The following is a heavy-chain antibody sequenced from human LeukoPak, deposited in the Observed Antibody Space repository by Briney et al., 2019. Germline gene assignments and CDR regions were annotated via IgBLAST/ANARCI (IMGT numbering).Heavy chain of an antibody. CDR3: ARGFGESYRYLDY. Sequence: GGSLRLSCTVSGFTVSDNYMCWVRQAPGKGLEWVSAFYVGGNTFYADSVKGRFTISRDNSKNTLYLQLNSLRAEDTAVYFCARGFGESYRYLDYWGQGTLVTVSS. J-gene: IGHJ4*02. CDR2: FYVGGNT. V-gene: IGHV3-53*01. D-gene: IGHD3-16*02. CDR1: GFTVSDNY.